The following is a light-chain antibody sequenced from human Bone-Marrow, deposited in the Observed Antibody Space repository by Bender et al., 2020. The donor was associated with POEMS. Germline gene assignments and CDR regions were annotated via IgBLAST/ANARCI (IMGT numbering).Light chain of an antibody. CDR2: EAT. CDR1: SGTVTNDHY. Sequence: QAVVTQEPSLTVSPGGTVTLTCGSDSGTVTNDHYPYWFQQKPGQAPRPLIYEATNRHSWTPDRFSGSKSGTSASLAITGLQAEDEGDYYCQSYDNSLGGWVFGGGTKLTVL. CDR3: QSYDNSLGGWV. J-gene: IGLJ3*02. V-gene: IGLV7-46*01.